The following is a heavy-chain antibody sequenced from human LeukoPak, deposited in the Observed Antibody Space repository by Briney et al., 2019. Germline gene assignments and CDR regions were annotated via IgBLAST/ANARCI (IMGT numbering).Heavy chain of an antibody. CDR1: GFTFSSYA. CDR3: AKDIKGTNYGGNGGFDY. J-gene: IGHJ4*02. CDR2: ISGSGGST. V-gene: IGHV3-23*01. Sequence: PGGSLRLSCAASGFTFSSYAMSWVRQAPGKGLEWVSGISGSGGSTYYTESVKGRFTISRDNSKNTLFLQMNSLRVEDTAVYYCAKDIKGTNYGGNGGFDYWGQGTLVTVSS. D-gene: IGHD4-23*01.